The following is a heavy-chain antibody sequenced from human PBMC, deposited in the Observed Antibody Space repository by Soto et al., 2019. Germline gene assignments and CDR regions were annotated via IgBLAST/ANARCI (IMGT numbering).Heavy chain of an antibody. D-gene: IGHD3-10*01. CDR2: IKSDGSGT. CDR3: ARGDGDYNDGKGYLGRH. Sequence: EVQLVESGGGLVQPGGSLRLSCAASGFTFSSYWMHWVRQAPGKGLVWVSRIKSDGSGTYYADSVKGRLTISRDNAKNTLYLQMNSLRAEDTAVYYCARGDGDYNDGKGYLGRHWGQGTLGTVSS. CDR1: GFTFSSYW. V-gene: IGHV3-74*01. J-gene: IGHJ4*02.